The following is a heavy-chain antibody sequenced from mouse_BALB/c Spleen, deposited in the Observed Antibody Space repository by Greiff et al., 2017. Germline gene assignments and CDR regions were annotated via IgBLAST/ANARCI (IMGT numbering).Heavy chain of an antibody. CDR2: IDPETGGT. CDR3: TSELGRAD. D-gene: IGHD4-1*01. V-gene: IGHV1-15*01. J-gene: IGHJ3*01. CDR1: GYTFTDYE. Sequence: QVQLKESGAELVRPGASVTLSCKASGYTFTDYEMHWVKQTPVHGLEWIGAIDPETGGTAYNQKFKGKATLTADKSSSTAYMELRSLTSEDSAVYYCTSELGRADWGQGTLVTVSA.